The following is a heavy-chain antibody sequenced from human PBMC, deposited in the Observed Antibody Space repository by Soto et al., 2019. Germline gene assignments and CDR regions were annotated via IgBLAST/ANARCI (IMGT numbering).Heavy chain of an antibody. V-gene: IGHV3-30-3*01. CDR1: GFTFSSYA. CDR3: ARDPSYYYDSMAL. CDR2: ISYDGSNK. J-gene: IGHJ4*02. D-gene: IGHD3-22*01. Sequence: QVQLVESGGGVVQPGRSLRLSCAASGFTFSSYAMHWVRQAPGKGLEWVAVISYDGSNKYYADSVKGRFTISRDNSKNTLYLQMNSLRAEDTAVYYCARDPSYYYDSMALWGQGTLVTVSS.